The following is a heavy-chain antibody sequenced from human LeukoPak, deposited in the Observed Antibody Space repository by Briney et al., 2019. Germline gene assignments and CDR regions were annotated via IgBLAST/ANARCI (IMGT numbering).Heavy chain of an antibody. V-gene: IGHV3-48*02. D-gene: IGHD6-19*01. CDR2: ISSSSSTT. Sequence: GGSLRLSCAASEFTFSSYSMTWVRQAPGTGLEWVSYISSSSSTTSYTSSVKGRFTISRDNAKNSLYLQMNSLRDEDTAVYYCVRILPYSSGSDYWGQGTLVTVSS. CDR1: EFTFSSYS. J-gene: IGHJ4*02. CDR3: VRILPYSSGSDY.